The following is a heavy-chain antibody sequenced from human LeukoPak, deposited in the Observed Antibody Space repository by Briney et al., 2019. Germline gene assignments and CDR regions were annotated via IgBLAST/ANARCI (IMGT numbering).Heavy chain of an antibody. J-gene: IGHJ4*02. CDR2: ISSSGSTI. CDR1: GLTFSSYE. V-gene: IGHV3-48*03. Sequence: GGSLRLSCAASGLTFSSYEMNWVRQAPGKGLEWVSYISSSGSTIYYADSVKGRFTISRDNAKNSLYLQMNSLRAEDTAVYYCARGGEDIVVVPAAPPGYYFDYWGQGTLVTVSS. D-gene: IGHD2-2*01. CDR3: ARGGEDIVVVPAAPPGYYFDY.